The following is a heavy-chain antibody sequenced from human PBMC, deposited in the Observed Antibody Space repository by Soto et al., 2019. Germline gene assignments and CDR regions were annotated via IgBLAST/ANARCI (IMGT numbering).Heavy chain of an antibody. CDR3: TRVEQWLYIAKY. J-gene: IGHJ4*02. CDR1: GFTFSSFA. D-gene: IGHD6-19*01. Sequence: GGSLRLSCAASGFTFSSFAMHWVRQAPGKGLEWVAVISDDGSNKYYADSVKGRFTISRDNSKNTLYLQMNSLRGEDTAVYSCTRVEQWLYIAKYWGQGTLVTVSS. V-gene: IGHV3-30*04. CDR2: ISDDGSNK.